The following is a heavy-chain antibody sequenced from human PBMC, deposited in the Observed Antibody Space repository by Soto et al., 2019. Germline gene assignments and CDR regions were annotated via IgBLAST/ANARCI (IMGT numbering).Heavy chain of an antibody. J-gene: IGHJ5*02. Sequence: GGSLRLSCSASGFTFSDYAMTWVRQAPGKRPEWVSATTGSGVSTYYADSVRGRFTISRDNSNNTLFLQMNSLRVEDTAIYYCAKASLGWGYTSCSSSWGQGTPVTVSS. CDR1: GFTFSDYA. V-gene: IGHV3-23*01. D-gene: IGHD2-2*01. CDR3: AKASLGWGYTSCSSS. CDR2: TTGSGVST.